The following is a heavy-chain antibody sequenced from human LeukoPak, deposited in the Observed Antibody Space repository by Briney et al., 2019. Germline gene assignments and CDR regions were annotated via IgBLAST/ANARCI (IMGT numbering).Heavy chain of an antibody. CDR1: GFTFNNYS. Sequence: PGGSLRLSCAASGFTFNNYSMNWVRQAPGKGLEWVSAISGSGGSTYYADSVKGRFTISRDNSKNTLYLQMNSLRAEDTAVYYCAKGGMAVAGLSYWYFDLWGRGTLVTVSS. CDR2: ISGSGGST. D-gene: IGHD6-19*01. V-gene: IGHV3-23*01. CDR3: AKGGMAVAGLSYWYFDL. J-gene: IGHJ2*01.